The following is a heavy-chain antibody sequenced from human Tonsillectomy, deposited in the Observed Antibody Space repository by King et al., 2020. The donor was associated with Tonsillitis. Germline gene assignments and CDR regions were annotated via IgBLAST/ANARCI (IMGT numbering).Heavy chain of an antibody. J-gene: IGHJ4*02. V-gene: IGHV4-34*01. Sequence: VQLQQWGAGLLKPSETLSLTCAVHGGSFSGYYWTWIRQPPGKGLEWIGEINHRGATNYNPSLGSGVTLSVDMSKNQFSLKLNSMAAADTAVYYCARGYSFGPAENFDYWGQGTLVIVSS. CDR1: GGSFSGYY. D-gene: IGHD5-18*01. CDR3: ARGYSFGPAENFDY. CDR2: INHRGAT.